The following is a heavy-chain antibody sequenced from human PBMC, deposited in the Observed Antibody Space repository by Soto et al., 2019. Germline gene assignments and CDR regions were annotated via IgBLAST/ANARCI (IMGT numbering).Heavy chain of an antibody. Sequence: QVQLQESGPGLVKPSETLSLTCTGSGGSISSYYWSWIRQPPGKGLEWIGYAYYGGNTNYNPSLKSRVRISVDTSKSQFALKLNSVTVADTAVYYCAKHLSAGLRVEAFDVWGLGTMVTVSS. CDR1: GGSISSYY. CDR3: AKHLSAGLRVEAFDV. CDR2: AYYGGNT. J-gene: IGHJ3*01. V-gene: IGHV4-59*08. D-gene: IGHD5-12*01.